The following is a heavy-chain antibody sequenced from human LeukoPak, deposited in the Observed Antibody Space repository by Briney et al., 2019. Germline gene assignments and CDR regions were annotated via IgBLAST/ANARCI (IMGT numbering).Heavy chain of an antibody. Sequence: PGGSLRLSCAASGFTFSSYGMHWVRQAPGKGLEWVAVIWYDGSNKYYADSVKGRFTISRDNSKNTLYLQMNSLRAEDTAVYYRSRDPWPPPAACSWGGDYWGQGTLVTVSS. V-gene: IGHV3-33*01. CDR1: GFTFSSYG. CDR2: IWYDGSNK. D-gene: IGHD3-16*01. J-gene: IGHJ4*02. CDR3: SRDPWPPPAACSWGGDY.